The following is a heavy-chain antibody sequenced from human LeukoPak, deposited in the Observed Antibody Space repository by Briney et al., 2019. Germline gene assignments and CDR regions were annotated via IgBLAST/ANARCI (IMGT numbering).Heavy chain of an antibody. CDR1: GYTFTSYG. J-gene: IGHJ3*02. V-gene: IGHV1-8*03. CDR3: ASKIAPLDAFDI. D-gene: IGHD6-13*01. CDR2: MNPNSGNT. Sequence: GASVKVSCKASGYTFTSYGISWVRQAPGQGLEWMGWMNPNSGNTGYAQKFQGRVTITRNTSISTAYMELSSLRSEDTAVYYCASKIAPLDAFDIWGQGTMVTVSS.